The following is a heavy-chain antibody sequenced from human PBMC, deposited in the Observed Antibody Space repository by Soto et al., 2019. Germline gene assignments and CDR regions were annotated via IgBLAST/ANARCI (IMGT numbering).Heavy chain of an antibody. V-gene: IGHV3-33*01. Sequence: QVQLVESGGGVVQPGRSLRLSCAASGFTFSSYGMHWVRQAPGKGLEWVAVIWYDGSNKYYADSVKGRFTISRDNSKNTLYLQMNSLRAEDTAVYYCARVVSSWCFDYWGQGTLVTVSS. J-gene: IGHJ4*02. D-gene: IGHD6-13*01. CDR1: GFTFSSYG. CDR2: IWYDGSNK. CDR3: ARVVSSWCFDY.